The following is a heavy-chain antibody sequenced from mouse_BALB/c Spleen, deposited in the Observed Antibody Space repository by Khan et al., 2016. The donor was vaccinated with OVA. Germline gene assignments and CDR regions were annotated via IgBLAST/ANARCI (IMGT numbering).Heavy chain of an antibody. Sequence: VQLMQSGPELVKPGASVKVSCKASGYSFTDYNMSWVKQSHGKRLEWIGFIDPYNGGTSYNQKFKGKATLTVDTSYSTAFLHINSLTSEDAAVYYDARGTLYDDNEGFAYWGQGTLVTVSA. D-gene: IGHD2-3*01. CDR3: ARGTLYDDNEGFAY. CDR1: GYSFTDYN. CDR2: IDPYNGGT. J-gene: IGHJ3*01. V-gene: IGHV1S135*01.